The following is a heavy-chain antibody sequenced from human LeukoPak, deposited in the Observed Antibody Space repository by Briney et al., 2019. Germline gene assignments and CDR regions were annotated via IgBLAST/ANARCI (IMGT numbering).Heavy chain of an antibody. CDR3: TTGNY. D-gene: IGHD1-14*01. J-gene: IGHJ4*02. CDR1: GVSIRGNY. CDR2: MYDSGST. Sequence: SETLSLTCTVSGVSIRGNYWNWIRQPPGKGLEWIGYMYDSGSTNYNPSLKSRVTISVDVSKNQLSLKLSSVTAADTAVYYCTTGNYWGQGTLVTVSS. V-gene: IGHV4-59*08.